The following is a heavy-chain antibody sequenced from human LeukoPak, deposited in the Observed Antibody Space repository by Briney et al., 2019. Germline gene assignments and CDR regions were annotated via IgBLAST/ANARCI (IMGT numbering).Heavy chain of an antibody. CDR2: ISSSSSTI. Sequence: GGSLRLSCAASGFNFGSYSMTWVRQAPGKGLEWVSYISSSSSTIYYADSVKGRFTISRDNAKNSLHLQMNSLRAEDTAVYYCAREVVLVNYYDSSGYDYWGQGTLVTVSS. CDR1: GFNFGSYS. CDR3: AREVVLVNYYDSSGYDY. V-gene: IGHV3-48*01. D-gene: IGHD3-22*01. J-gene: IGHJ4*02.